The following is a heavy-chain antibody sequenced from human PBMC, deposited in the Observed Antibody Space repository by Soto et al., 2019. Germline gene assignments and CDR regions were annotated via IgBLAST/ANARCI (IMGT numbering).Heavy chain of an antibody. D-gene: IGHD2-2*01. CDR1: GGSISSYY. J-gene: IGHJ5*02. CDR3: ARGLRRQLLNWFDH. CDR2: IYYIGST. Sequence: PSETLSLTCTVSGGSISSYYWSWIRQPPGKGLEWIGYIYYIGSTNYNPSLKSRVTISVDTSKNQFSLKLSSVTAADTAVYYCARGLRRQLLNWFDHWGQGTLVTVSS. V-gene: IGHV4-59*01.